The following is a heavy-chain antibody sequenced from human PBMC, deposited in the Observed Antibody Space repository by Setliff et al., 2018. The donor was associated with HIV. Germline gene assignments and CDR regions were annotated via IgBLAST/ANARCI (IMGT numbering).Heavy chain of an antibody. V-gene: IGHV3-23*01. J-gene: IGHJ6*02. D-gene: IGHD1-26*01. CDR2: ISGRCGST. Sequence: GGSLRLSCAASGFTFSSYAMSWVRQAPGKGLEWVSAISGRCGSTYYADSVKGRFTISRDNSKNTLYLQMNSLRAEDAAVYYCARDGGSYYGYYYGMDVWGQGTTVTVSS. CDR3: ARDGGSYYGYYYGMDV. CDR1: GFTFSSYA.